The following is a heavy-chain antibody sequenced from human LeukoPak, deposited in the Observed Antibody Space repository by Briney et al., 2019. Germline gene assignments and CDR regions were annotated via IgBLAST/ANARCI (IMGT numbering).Heavy chain of an antibody. Sequence: QPGGPLRLSCAASGFTFSSYEMNWVRQAPGKGLEWVSYISSGGTTIYYADSVKGRFTISRDNAKNSLYLQMNSLRAEDTAVYYCARVVGANGFDYWGQGTLVTVSS. CDR1: GFTFSSYE. CDR2: ISSGGTTI. V-gene: IGHV3-48*03. J-gene: IGHJ4*02. D-gene: IGHD1-26*01. CDR3: ARVVGANGFDY.